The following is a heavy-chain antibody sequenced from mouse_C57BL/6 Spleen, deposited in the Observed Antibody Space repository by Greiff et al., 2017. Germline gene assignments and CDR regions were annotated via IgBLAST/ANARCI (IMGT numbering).Heavy chain of an antibody. Sequence: DVKLQESGPGLVKPSQSLSLTCSVTGYSITSCYYWYWIRQFPGNKLEWMAYISYDGSNNYNPSLKNRISITRDTSKNLFFLKLNSVTTEDTATYCGARRGYGGLYFDDWGQGTTLTVSS. CDR1: GYSITSCYY. J-gene: IGHJ2*01. CDR2: ISYDGSN. D-gene: IGHD1-1*02. V-gene: IGHV3-6*01. CDR3: ARRGYGGLYFDD.